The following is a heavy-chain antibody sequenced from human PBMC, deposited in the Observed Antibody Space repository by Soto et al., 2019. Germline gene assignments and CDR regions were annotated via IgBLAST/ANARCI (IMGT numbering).Heavy chain of an antibody. Sequence: SCAASGSTFGDYWMHWVRQPPGKGPEWVSRMTGDGRTTQYADSVKGRFTASRDNAKSTLYLQMNSLRAEDTAVYYCATAEVDYWGPGTLVTVSS. CDR1: GSTFGDYW. J-gene: IGHJ4*02. CDR2: MTGDGRTT. V-gene: IGHV3-74*03. CDR3: ATAEVDY.